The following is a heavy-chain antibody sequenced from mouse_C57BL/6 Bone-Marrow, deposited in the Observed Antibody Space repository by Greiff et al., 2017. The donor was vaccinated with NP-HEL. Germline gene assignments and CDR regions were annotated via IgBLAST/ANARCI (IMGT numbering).Heavy chain of an antibody. CDR2: IYPGSGNT. CDR1: GYSFTSYY. J-gene: IGHJ4*01. Sequence: VQLQESGPELVKPGASVKISCKASGYSFTSYYIHWVKQRPGQGLEWIGWIYPGSGNTKYNEKFKGKATLTADTSSSTAYMQLSSLTSEDSAVYYCASGIAMDYWGQGTSVTVSS. D-gene: IGHD4-1*01. CDR3: ASGIAMDY. V-gene: IGHV1-66*01.